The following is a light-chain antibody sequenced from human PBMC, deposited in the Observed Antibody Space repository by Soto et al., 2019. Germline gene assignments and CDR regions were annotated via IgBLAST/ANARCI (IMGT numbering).Light chain of an antibody. J-gene: IGLJ2*01. V-gene: IGLV1-40*01. CDR2: GNS. CDR3: QSYDSSNVV. CDR1: SSNIGAGYD. Sequence: QSVLTQPPSVSGAPGQRVTISCTGSSSNIGAGYDVHWYQQLPGTAHKLLIYGNSNRPSGVPVRFSGSKSGTSASLSISGLQAEDEADYYCQSYDSSNVVFGGGTKLTVL.